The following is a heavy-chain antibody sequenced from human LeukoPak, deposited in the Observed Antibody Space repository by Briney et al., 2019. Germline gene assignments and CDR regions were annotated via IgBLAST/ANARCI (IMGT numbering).Heavy chain of an antibody. CDR1: GFTFSNYA. V-gene: IGHV3-23*01. CDR3: AKPLIAVAGTLYFDY. CDR2: ISGSGGST. D-gene: IGHD6-19*01. J-gene: IGHJ4*02. Sequence: GGSLRLSCAASGFTFSNYAMTWVRQSPGKGLEWVSTISGSGGSTYYADSVKGRFTISRDNSKNTLYLQMNSLRAEDTAVYYCAKPLIAVAGTLYFDYWGQGTLVTVSS.